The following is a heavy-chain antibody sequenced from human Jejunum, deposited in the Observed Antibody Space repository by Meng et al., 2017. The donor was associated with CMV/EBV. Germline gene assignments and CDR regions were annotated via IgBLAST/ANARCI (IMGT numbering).Heavy chain of an antibody. J-gene: IGHJ3*02. CDR2: ISATGGHT. D-gene: IGHD3-3*01. CDR1: NTYG. Sequence: NTYGMSWVRQAPGKGLEWVSAISATGGHTYYADSVKGRFTLSRDNSKNILYLQMNNLRAEDTAIYYCARALGFGVVLPNYDAFDIWGQGTMVTVSS. V-gene: IGHV3-23*01. CDR3: ARALGFGVVLPNYDAFDI.